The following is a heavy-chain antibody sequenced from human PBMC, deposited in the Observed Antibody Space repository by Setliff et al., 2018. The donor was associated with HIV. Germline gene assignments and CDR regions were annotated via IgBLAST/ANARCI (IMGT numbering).Heavy chain of an antibody. V-gene: IGHV1-69*10. CDR2: ISPIIGNA. Sequence: GASVKVSCKASGGTFSSYAITWVRQAPGQGLEWMGGISPIIGNANYAQKFQGRITITADKSTSTAYMELSSLRSEDTAVYYCASPFGVVTLNYYYYMDVWGKGTTVTVS. D-gene: IGHD3-3*01. J-gene: IGHJ6*03. CDR3: ASPFGVVTLNYYYYMDV. CDR1: GGTFSSYA.